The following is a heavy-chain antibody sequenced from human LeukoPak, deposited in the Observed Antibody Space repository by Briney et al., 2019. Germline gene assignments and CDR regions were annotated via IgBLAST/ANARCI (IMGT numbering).Heavy chain of an antibody. CDR1: GGSISSGSYY. CDR2: IYTSGST. V-gene: IGHV4-61*02. J-gene: IGHJ4*02. CDR3: ARGRGVVPRVYRNFDY. Sequence: PSQTLSLTCTVSGGSISSGSYYWSWIRQPAGKGLEWIGRIYTSGSTNYNPSLKSRVTISVDTSKNQFSLKLSSVTAADTAVYYCARGRGVVPRVYRNFDYWGQGTLVTVSS. D-gene: IGHD5/OR15-5a*01.